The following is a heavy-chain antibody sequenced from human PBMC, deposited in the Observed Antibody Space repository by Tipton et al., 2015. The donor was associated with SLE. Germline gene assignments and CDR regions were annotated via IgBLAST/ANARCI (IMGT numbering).Heavy chain of an antibody. D-gene: IGHD3-3*01. V-gene: IGHV3-9*01. CDR2: ISWNSGSI. CDR3: AKDIRSDLDAFDI. CDR1: GSTFDDYA. J-gene: IGHJ3*02. Sequence: SLRLSCAASGSTFDDYAMHWVRQAPGKGLEWVSGISWNSGSIGYADSVKGRFTISRDNAKNSLYLQMNSLRAEDTALYYCAKDIRSDLDAFDIWGQGTMVTVSS.